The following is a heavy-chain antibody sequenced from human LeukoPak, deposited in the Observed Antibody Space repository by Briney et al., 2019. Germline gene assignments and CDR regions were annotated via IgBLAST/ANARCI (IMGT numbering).Heavy chain of an antibody. V-gene: IGHV4-59*01. J-gene: IGHJ4*02. CDR3: ARGAAATY. D-gene: IGHD6-13*01. CDR2: IYSSGST. CDR1: GGSISRYY. Sequence: SESLSLTCTVSGGSISRYYWSWIRQPPGKGLEWIGYIYSSGSTNYNPSLKSRVTISVDTSKNQFSLKLSSVTAADTAVYYCARGAAATYWGQGTLVTVSS.